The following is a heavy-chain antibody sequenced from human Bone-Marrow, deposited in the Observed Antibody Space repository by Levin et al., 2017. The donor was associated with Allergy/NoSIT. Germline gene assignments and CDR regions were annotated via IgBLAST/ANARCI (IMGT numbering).Heavy chain of an antibody. CDR3: APYYDLWSGQLDY. D-gene: IGHD3-3*01. Sequence: GGSLRLSCAASGFTFSSYEMNWVRQAPGKGLEWVSYISSSGSTIYYADSVKGRFTISRDNAKNSLYLQMNSLRAEDTAVYYCAPYYDLWSGQLDYWGQGTLVTVSS. J-gene: IGHJ4*02. CDR2: ISSSGSTI. CDR1: GFTFSSYE. V-gene: IGHV3-48*03.